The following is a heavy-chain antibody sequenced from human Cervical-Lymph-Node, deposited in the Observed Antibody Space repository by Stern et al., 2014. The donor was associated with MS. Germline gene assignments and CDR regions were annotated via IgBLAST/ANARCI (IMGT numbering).Heavy chain of an antibody. CDR1: GYTFTTYS. Sequence: VQLVESGAEVKKPGASVKVSCKASGYTFTTYSLHWVRHAPGQGLEWMGVINPSGGSTTYAQKFQGRVTMTRDTSTSAVYMELSSLTSEDTAVYYCARTGGYSSGNYYKRPIDYWGQGTLVTVSS. D-gene: IGHD3-10*01. CDR2: INPSGGST. J-gene: IGHJ4*02. V-gene: IGHV1-46*03. CDR3: ARTGGYSSGNYYKRPIDY.